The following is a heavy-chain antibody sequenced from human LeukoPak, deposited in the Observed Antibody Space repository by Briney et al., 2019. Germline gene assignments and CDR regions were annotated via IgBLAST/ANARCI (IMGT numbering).Heavy chain of an antibody. CDR1: GGSFSGYY. J-gene: IGHJ4*02. D-gene: IGHD7-27*01. V-gene: IGHV4-34*01. CDR2: INHSGST. Sequence: SETLSLTCAVYGGSFSGYYWSWIRQPPGKGLEWIGEINHSGSTNYNPSLKSRVTISVDTSKNQFSLKLSSVTAADTAVYYCAQLGNPFDYWGQGTLVTVSS. CDR3: AQLGNPFDY.